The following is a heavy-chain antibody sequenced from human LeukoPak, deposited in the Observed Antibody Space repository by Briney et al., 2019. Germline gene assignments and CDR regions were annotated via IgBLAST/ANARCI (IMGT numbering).Heavy chain of an antibody. J-gene: IGHJ4*02. V-gene: IGHV3-30-3*01. CDR1: GFTFSSYA. CDR2: ILNDGTNK. D-gene: IGHD3-10*01. CDR3: ARDDYFGSGSVEY. Sequence: GGSLRPSCAASGFTFSSYAIHWVRQAPGKGLEWVAVILNDGTNKFYADSVKGRFTISRDNSKTTLYLQMNSLRVDDTAVYYCARDDYFGSGSVEYWGQGTLVTVSS.